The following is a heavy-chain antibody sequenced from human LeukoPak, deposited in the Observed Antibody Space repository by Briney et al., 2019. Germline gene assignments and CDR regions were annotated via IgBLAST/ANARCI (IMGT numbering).Heavy chain of an antibody. CDR2: ISSSGSTI. CDR1: GFTFSSYE. V-gene: IGHV3-48*03. D-gene: IGHD4-17*01. J-gene: IGHJ4*02. CDR3: AKGNGDYAIHPDY. Sequence: SGGSLRLSCAASGFTFSSYEMNWVRQAPGKGLEWVSYISSSGSTIYYADSVKGRFTISRDNSKNTLYLQMNSLRADDTAVYYCAKGNGDYAIHPDYWGQGTLVTVSS.